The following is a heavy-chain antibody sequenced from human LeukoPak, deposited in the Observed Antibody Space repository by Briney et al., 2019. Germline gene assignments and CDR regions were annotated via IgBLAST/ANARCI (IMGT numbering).Heavy chain of an antibody. CDR2: INHSGST. Sequence: SETLSLTCAVYGGSFSGYYWSWIRQPPGNGLEWIGEINHSGSTNYNPSLKSRVTISVDTSKNQFSLKLSSVTAADTAVYYCASGNSYDFWSGSPLYYWGQGALVTVSS. CDR3: ASGNSYDFWSGSPLYY. V-gene: IGHV4-34*01. CDR1: GGSFSGYY. D-gene: IGHD3-3*01. J-gene: IGHJ4*02.